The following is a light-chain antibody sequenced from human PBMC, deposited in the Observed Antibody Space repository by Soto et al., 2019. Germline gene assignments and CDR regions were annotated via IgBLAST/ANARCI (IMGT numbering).Light chain of an antibody. CDR2: EVT. Sequence: QSALTQPPSASRSPGQSVTISCTGTSSDVGGYNYVSWFQQHPGKAPKVMIYEVTKRPSGVPDRFSGSKSGNTASLTVSGLQAEDEADYYCTSYAGSKNFYVFGTGTKVTVL. V-gene: IGLV2-8*02. CDR3: TSYAGSKNFYV. J-gene: IGLJ1*01. CDR1: SSDVGGYNY.